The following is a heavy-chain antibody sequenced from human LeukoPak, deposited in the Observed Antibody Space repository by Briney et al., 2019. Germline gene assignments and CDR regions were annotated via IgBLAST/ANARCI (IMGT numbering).Heavy chain of an antibody. J-gene: IGHJ6*02. V-gene: IGHV3-30-3*01. CDR1: GFTFSSYA. D-gene: IGHD3-10*01. Sequence: GGSLRLSCAASGFTFSSYAMHWVRQAPGKGLEWVAVISYDGSIQYYADSVKGRFTISRDNSKNTLYLQMNSLRAEDTAVYYCARAGAGYYGSGSYYHYYYGMDVWGQGTTVTVSS. CDR3: ARAGAGYYGSGSYYHYYYGMDV. CDR2: ISYDGSIQ.